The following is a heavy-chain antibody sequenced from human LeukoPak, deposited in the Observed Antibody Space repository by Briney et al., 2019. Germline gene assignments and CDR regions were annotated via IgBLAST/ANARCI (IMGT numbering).Heavy chain of an antibody. V-gene: IGHV3-74*01. CDR3: ATSTGWYYFDY. D-gene: IGHD6-19*01. J-gene: IGHJ4*02. CDR2: INTDGSTT. Sequence: GGSLRLSCAASGFTLCNYWMHWVRQAPGKGLVWVSRINTDGSTTSYADSVKGRFAISRDNSKNALYLQVNSLRAEDTAVYYCATSTGWYYFDYWGQGTLVTVSS. CDR1: GFTLCNYW.